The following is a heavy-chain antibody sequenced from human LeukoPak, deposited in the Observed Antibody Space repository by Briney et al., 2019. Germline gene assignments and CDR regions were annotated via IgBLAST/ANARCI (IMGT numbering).Heavy chain of an antibody. J-gene: IGHJ5*02. D-gene: IGHD3-22*01. V-gene: IGHV4-39*01. CDR3: ATIETDNSGYHWFDP. CDR1: GGSISSDAYY. Sequence: PSETLSLTCTVSGGSISSDAYYWAWVRQPPGKGLEWIGIVYYTGSTYYNPSLKSRLIMFVDTSNNQFSLKLSSVTAADTAVYYCATIETDNSGYHWFDPWGQGTLVTVSS. CDR2: VYYTGST.